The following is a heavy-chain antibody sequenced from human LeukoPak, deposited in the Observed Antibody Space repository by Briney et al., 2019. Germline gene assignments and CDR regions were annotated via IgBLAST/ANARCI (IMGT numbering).Heavy chain of an antibody. J-gene: IGHJ4*02. CDR2: ISSSSSYI. V-gene: IGHV3-21*01. CDR3: ARDKIVGATHFDY. CDR1: GFTISSYS. Sequence: GGSLRLSCAASGFTISSYSMNWVRQAPGKGLEWVSSISSSSSYIYYADSVKGRFTISRDNAKNSLYLQMNSLRAEDTAVYYCARDKIVGATHFDYWGQGALVTVSS. D-gene: IGHD1-26*01.